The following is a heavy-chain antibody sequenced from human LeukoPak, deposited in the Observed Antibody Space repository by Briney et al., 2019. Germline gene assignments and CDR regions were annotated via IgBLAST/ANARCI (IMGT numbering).Heavy chain of an antibody. CDR2: INATIGGT. J-gene: IGHJ4*02. CDR3: ARDILTGYYSTYYFDY. CDR1: GYFFPGYC. D-gene: IGHD3-9*01. V-gene: IGHV1-2*02. Sequence: AADTVSCKASGYFFPGYCIHWVRQAPGQGLEWMGWINATIGGTNYAQKFQGRVTMTRDTSISTAYMELSRLRSDDTAMYYCARDILTGYYSTYYFDYWGQGTLVTPSA.